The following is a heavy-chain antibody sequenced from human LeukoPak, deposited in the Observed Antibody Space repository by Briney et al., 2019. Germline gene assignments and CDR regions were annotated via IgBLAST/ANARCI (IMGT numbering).Heavy chain of an antibody. CDR1: GFTLSSYA. J-gene: IGHJ4*02. D-gene: IGHD4-17*01. V-gene: IGHV3-23*01. CDR2: ISGSGSRT. CDR3: AKRDYGDYLTYFDY. Sequence: GGSLRLSCAASGFTLSSYAMSWVRQAPGKALEWGSAISGSGSRTYYADSVKGRFTIHRDNSKSTLYLQMNSLRAEDTSVYYCAKRDYGDYLTYFDYWGQGTLVTVSS.